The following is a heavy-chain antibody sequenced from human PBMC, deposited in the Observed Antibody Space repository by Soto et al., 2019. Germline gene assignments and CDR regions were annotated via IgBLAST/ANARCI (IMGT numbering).Heavy chain of an antibody. V-gene: IGHV3-30-3*01. Sequence: QVQLVESGGGVVQPGRSLRLSCAASGFTFSSYAMHWVRQAPGKGLEWVAVISYDGSNKYYADSVKGRFTISRDNSKNTLYLQMKSLRAEDTAVYYCARETYSSGWTPTFDYWGQGTLVTVSS. CDR2: ISYDGSNK. CDR1: GFTFSSYA. CDR3: ARETYSSGWTPTFDY. J-gene: IGHJ4*02. D-gene: IGHD6-19*01.